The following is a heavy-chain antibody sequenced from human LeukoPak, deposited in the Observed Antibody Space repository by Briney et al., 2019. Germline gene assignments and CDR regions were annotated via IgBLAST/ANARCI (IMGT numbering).Heavy chain of an antibody. CDR3: ATNRELLGDLAFDY. D-gene: IGHD1-26*01. V-gene: IGHV1-24*01. J-gene: IGHJ4*02. CDR1: GYTLTELS. Sequence: RAPVKVSCKVSGYTLTELSMHWVRQAPGKGLEWMGGFDPEDGETICAQKFQGRVTMTEDTSTDTAYMELSSLRSEDTAVYYCATNRELLGDLAFDYWGQGTLVTVSS. CDR2: FDPEDGET.